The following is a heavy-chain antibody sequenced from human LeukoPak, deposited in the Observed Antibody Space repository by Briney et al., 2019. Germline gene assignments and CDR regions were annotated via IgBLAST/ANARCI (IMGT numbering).Heavy chain of an antibody. Sequence: ASVKVYCKASGYTFTSYAMNWVRQAPGQGLEWMGWINTNTGNPTYAQGFTGRFVFSLDTSVSTVYLQITSLQAEDAAVYYCARDPGSQRVNRLARRGDYWGQGTLVTVSS. CDR2: INTNTGNP. V-gene: IGHV7-4-1*02. CDR1: GYTFTSYA. J-gene: IGHJ4*02. CDR3: ARDPGSQRVNRLARRGDY. D-gene: IGHD1-14*01.